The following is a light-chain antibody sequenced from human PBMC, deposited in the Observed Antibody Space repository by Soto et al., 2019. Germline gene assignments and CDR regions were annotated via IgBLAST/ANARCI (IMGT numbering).Light chain of an antibody. CDR3: QQYHRYPVT. J-gene: IGKJ2*01. CDR2: GAS. CDR1: QSVSSN. Sequence: EIVMTQSPATLSVSPGERATLSCRASQSVSSNLAWYQQKPGQAPRLLIYGASTRATGIPARFSGSGSGTEFTLTISSLQSEDFGTYYCQQYHRYPVTFGQGTKLEIK. V-gene: IGKV3-15*01.